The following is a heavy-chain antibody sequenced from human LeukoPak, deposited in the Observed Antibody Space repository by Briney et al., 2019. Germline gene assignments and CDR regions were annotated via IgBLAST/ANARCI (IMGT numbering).Heavy chain of an antibody. CDR2: IYSGGST. V-gene: IGHV3-53*01. CDR3: ASSGISSSSSFDY. CDR1: GFTVSSNY. Sequence: GGSLRLSCAASGFTVSSNYMSWVRQAPGKGLEWVSVIYSGGSTYYADSVKGRFTISRHNSKNTLYLQMNSLRAEDTAVYYCASSGISSSSSFDYWGQGTLVTVSS. D-gene: IGHD6-6*01. J-gene: IGHJ4*02.